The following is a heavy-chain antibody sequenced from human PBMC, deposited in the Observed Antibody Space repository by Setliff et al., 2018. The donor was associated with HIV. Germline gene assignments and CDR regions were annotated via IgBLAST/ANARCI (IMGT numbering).Heavy chain of an antibody. Sequence: GGSLRLSCAASGFTFSTYWMTWVRQAPGKGLEWVASIKQDGSEKFYAGSVRGRFTISRDNARNSLYLQMKSLRAEDTAVYYCARVANSRGYSYDFDSWGQGTLVTVSS. CDR1: GFTFSTYW. CDR2: IKQDGSEK. D-gene: IGHD5-18*01. J-gene: IGHJ4*02. CDR3: ARVANSRGYSYDFDS. V-gene: IGHV3-7*03.